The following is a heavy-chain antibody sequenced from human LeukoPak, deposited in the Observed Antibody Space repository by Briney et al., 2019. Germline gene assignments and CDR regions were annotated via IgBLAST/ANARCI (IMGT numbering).Heavy chain of an antibody. J-gene: IGHJ3*02. V-gene: IGHV4-39*07. CDR1: GGSINSSSYY. CDR3: ARGEMATIEDAFDI. D-gene: IGHD5-24*01. Sequence: SETLSLTCTVSGGSINSSSYYWDWIRQPPGKGLEWIVSVYYTGSTYDNPSLKSRVTISVDTSKSQISLKMSSVTAADTAVYYCARGEMATIEDAFDIWGQGTMVTVSS. CDR2: VYYTGST.